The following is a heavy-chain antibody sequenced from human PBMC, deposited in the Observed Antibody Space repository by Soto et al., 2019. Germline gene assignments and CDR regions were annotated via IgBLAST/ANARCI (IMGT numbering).Heavy chain of an antibody. V-gene: IGHV3-30-3*01. D-gene: IGHD3-3*01. CDR3: ARDRVVRLPVPDYYYYGMDV. CDR1: GYTFSRYA. J-gene: IGHJ6*02. CDR2: ISYDGSNK. Sequence: GGSMRLSRADSGYTFSRYAMHRVRQEPGKGLEWMAVISYDGSNKYYADSVKGRFTISRDNSKNTLYLQMNSLRAEDTAVYYCARDRVVRLPVPDYYYYGMDVWGQGTTVTVSS.